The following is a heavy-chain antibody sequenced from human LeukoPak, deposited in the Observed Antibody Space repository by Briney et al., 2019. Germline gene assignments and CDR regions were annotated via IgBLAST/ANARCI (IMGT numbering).Heavy chain of an antibody. V-gene: IGHV5-51*01. CDR2: IYPDDSDT. Sequence: GESLKISCKGSGYNFPTYYIGWVRQMPGKGLEWMGFIYPDDSDTRYSPSFQGQVTISADKSLSTAYLQWGSLTASDTAVYYCARLPGDGYIPIFDYWGQGTLVTVSS. CDR3: ARLPGDGYIPIFDY. CDR1: GYNFPTYY. D-gene: IGHD5-24*01. J-gene: IGHJ4*02.